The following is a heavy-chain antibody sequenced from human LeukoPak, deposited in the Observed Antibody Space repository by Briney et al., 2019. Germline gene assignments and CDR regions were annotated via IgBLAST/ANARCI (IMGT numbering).Heavy chain of an antibody. CDR3: ARDYYGSGSYYPWDWFDP. CDR1: GYTFTSYG. V-gene: IGHV1-18*01. J-gene: IGHJ5*02. D-gene: IGHD3-10*01. Sequence: GASVKVSCKASGYTFTSYGISWVRQAPGQGLEWMGCISAYNGNTNYAQKLQGRVTMTTDTSTSTAYMELRSLRSDDTAVYYCARDYYGSGSYYPWDWFDPWGQGTLVTVSS. CDR2: ISAYNGNT.